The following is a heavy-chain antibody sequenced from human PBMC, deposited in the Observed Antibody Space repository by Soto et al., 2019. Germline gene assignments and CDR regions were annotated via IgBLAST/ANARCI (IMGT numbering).Heavy chain of an antibody. CDR3: AKRSSSSTFDY. CDR2: ISGSDDST. Sequence: EVQLLESGGGLVQPGESLRLSCAASGFTFSSYAMSWVRQAPGEGLEWVSVISGSDDSTYYADSVKGRFTISRDNSKNTLYLQMNSLRAEDTAVYYCAKRSSSSTFDYWGQGTLVTVSS. J-gene: IGHJ4*02. D-gene: IGHD6-6*01. CDR1: GFTFSSYA. V-gene: IGHV3-23*01.